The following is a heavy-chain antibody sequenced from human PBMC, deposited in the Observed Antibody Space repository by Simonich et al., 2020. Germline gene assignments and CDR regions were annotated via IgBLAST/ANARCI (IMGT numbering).Heavy chain of an antibody. D-gene: IGHD6-6*01. CDR1: GYTFTGYY. V-gene: IGHV1-2*02. CDR3: ARARLYSSSHAFDI. J-gene: IGHJ3*02. CDR2: DNPNRGGT. Sequence: QVQLVQSGAEVKKPGASVKVSCKASGYTFTGYYMHWVRQAPGQGLEWMGWDNPNRGGTNYAQKFQGRVTMTTDTSISTAYMELSRLRSDDTAVYYCARARLYSSSHAFDIWGQGTMVTVSS.